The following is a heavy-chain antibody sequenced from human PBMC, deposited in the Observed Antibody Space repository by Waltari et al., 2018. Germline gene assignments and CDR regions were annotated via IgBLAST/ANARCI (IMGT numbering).Heavy chain of an antibody. Sequence: QVQLVESGGGVVQPGRSLRLSCAASGFTFSSYGMHWVRQAPGKGLEWVAVIWYDGSNKYYADSGKGRFTISRDNSKNTLYLQMNSLRAEDTAVYYCARERGIAAHYYYYGMDVWGQGTTVTVSS. CDR2: IWYDGSNK. D-gene: IGHD2-15*01. J-gene: IGHJ6*02. CDR3: ARERGIAAHYYYYGMDV. V-gene: IGHV3-33*01. CDR1: GFTFSSYG.